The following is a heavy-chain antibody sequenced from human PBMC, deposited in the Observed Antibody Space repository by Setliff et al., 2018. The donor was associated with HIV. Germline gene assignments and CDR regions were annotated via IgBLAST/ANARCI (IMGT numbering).Heavy chain of an antibody. Sequence: ASVKVSCKISGFTLNELSIQWVRQAPAKGLEWMGGFDPEAGEIIYAQKFQGRVTMTDDTSTDTAYMDLSSLRSEETAVYYCATHPPYRSAWYMRSWGQGTLVTVSS. CDR2: FDPEAGEI. J-gene: IGHJ5*02. V-gene: IGHV1-24*01. CDR1: GFTLNELS. D-gene: IGHD6-19*01. CDR3: ATHPPYRSAWYMRS.